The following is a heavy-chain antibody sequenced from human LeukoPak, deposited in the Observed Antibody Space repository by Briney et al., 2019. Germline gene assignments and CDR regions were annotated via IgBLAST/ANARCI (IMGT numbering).Heavy chain of an antibody. D-gene: IGHD1-1*01. CDR3: ARLNDNGGTYFDY. CDR2: IYHSGST. J-gene: IGHJ4*02. CDR1: GGSISSSSYY. Sequence: SETLSLTCAVSGGSISSSSYYWGWIRQPPGKGLEWIGYIYHSGSTTYNPSLKSRVTISLDRSKNQFSLKLSSVTAADTAVYYCARLNDNGGTYFDYWGQGTLVTVSS. V-gene: IGHV4-39*01.